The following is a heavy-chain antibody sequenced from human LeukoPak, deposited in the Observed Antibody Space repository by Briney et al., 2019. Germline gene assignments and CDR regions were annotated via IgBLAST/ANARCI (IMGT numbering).Heavy chain of an antibody. J-gene: IGHJ4*02. CDR3: ARDGSSGSFDY. CDR1: GGTFSSYA. Sequence: SVKVSCKASGGTFSSYAISWVRQAPGQGLEWMGRIIPIFGTANYAQKFQGRVTITTDESTSTAYMELSSLRSEDTPVYYCARDGSSGSFDYWGQGTLVTVSS. D-gene: IGHD6-19*01. V-gene: IGHV1-69*05. CDR2: IIPIFGTA.